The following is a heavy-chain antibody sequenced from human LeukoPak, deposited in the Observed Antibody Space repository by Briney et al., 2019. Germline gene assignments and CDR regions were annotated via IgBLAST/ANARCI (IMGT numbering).Heavy chain of an antibody. V-gene: IGHV1-58*02. Sequence: ASVTVSFKASGFTFTSSAMQWVRQARGQRLEWIGWIVVGSGNTNYAQKFQERVTITSDMSTRTAYMELSSLRSEDTAVYYCAAVTGDYGGGYWGQGTLVTVSS. CDR2: IVVGSGNT. J-gene: IGHJ4*02. CDR1: GFTFTSSA. CDR3: AAVTGDYGGGY. D-gene: IGHD4-17*01.